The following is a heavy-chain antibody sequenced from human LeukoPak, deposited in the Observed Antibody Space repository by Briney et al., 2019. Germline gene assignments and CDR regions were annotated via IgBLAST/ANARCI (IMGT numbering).Heavy chain of an antibody. D-gene: IGHD3-3*01. J-gene: IGHJ4*02. CDR1: GGSISSYY. Sequence: LETLSLTCTVSGGSISSYYWSWIRQPAGKGLEWIGRIYTSGSTNYNPSLKSRVTMSVDTSKNQFSLKLSSVTAADTAVYYCAREQSYYDFWSGYFDVYYFDYWGQGTLVTVSS. V-gene: IGHV4-4*07. CDR2: IYTSGST. CDR3: AREQSYYDFWSGYFDVYYFDY.